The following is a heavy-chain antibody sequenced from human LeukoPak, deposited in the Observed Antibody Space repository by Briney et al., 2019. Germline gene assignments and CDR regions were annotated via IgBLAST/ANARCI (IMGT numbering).Heavy chain of an antibody. CDR1: GFTFDDYA. J-gene: IGHJ6*02. V-gene: IGHV3-9*01. Sequence: GGSLRLSCAASGFTFDDYAMHWVRQAPGKGLEWVSGISWNSGSIGYADSVKGRFTISRDNAKNSLYLQMNSLRAEDTAVYYCARDRKWLRLNPGMDVWGQGTTVTVSS. CDR3: ARDRKWLRLNPGMDV. CDR2: ISWNSGSI. D-gene: IGHD5-12*01.